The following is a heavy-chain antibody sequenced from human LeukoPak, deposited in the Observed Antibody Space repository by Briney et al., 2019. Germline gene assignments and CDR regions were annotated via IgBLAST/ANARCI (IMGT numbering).Heavy chain of an antibody. J-gene: IGHJ4*02. D-gene: IGHD4-17*01. CDR1: GFTFDDYA. Sequence: SLRLSCGASGFTFDDYALHWVRQAPGKGLEWVSGISWNSGSIGYADSVKGRFTISRDNAKNSLYLQMNSLRAEDTALYYCAKAVQIYGDCFDYWGQGTLVTVSS. CDR3: AKAVQIYGDCFDY. CDR2: ISWNSGSI. V-gene: IGHV3-9*01.